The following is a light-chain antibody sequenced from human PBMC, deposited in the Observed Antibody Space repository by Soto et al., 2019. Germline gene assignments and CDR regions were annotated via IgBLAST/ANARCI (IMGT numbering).Light chain of an antibody. Sequence: DIQMTHSPSTLSGSVGDRVTITCRASQTISSWSAWYQQKPGKAPKLLIYKASTLKSGVPSRFSGSGSGTEFTLTISSLQPDDFATYYCQHYNSYSEAFGQGTKVDIK. J-gene: IGKJ1*01. CDR1: QTISSW. CDR3: QHYNSYSEA. CDR2: KAS. V-gene: IGKV1-5*03.